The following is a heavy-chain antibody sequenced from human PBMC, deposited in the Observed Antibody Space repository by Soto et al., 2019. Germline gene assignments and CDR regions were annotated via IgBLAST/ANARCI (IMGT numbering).Heavy chain of an antibody. CDR1: GFTFSSYG. CDR2: ISYDGSNK. CDR3: ATPLRYFDWYYPHV. D-gene: IGHD3-9*01. V-gene: IGHV3-30*03. Sequence: GGSLRLSCAASGFTFSSYGMHWVRQAPGKGLEWVAVISYDGSNKYYADSVKGRFTISRDNSKNTLYLQMNSLRAEDTAVYYCATPLRYFDWYYPHVWGQGTTVTVSS. J-gene: IGHJ6*02.